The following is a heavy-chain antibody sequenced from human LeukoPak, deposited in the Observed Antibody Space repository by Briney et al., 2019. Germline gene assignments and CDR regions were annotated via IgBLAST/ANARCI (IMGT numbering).Heavy chain of an antibody. J-gene: IGHJ4*02. CDR2: INPNSGGT. CDR3: ARDTNYCSGGSCYSGGDY. D-gene: IGHD2-15*01. V-gene: IGHV1-2*02. CDR1: GYTFTSYY. Sequence: ASVKVSCKASGYTFTSYYMHWVRQAPGQGLEWMGWINPNSGGTNYAQKYQGRVTMTRDTSISTAYMELRSLRSDDTAVYYCARDTNYCSGGSCYSGGDYWGQGTLVTVSS.